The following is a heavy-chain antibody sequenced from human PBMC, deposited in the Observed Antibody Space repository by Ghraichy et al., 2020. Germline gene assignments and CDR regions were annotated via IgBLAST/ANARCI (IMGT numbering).Heavy chain of an antibody. CDR3: ARGESGLGD. J-gene: IGHJ4*02. CDR1: GFTLSSYW. Sequence: GGSLRLSCAASGFTLSSYWMYWVRLVPGKGLEWLSHISPAGNIINYAGSVRGRFTISRDIAKNTLYLQMNSLRAGDTAVYFCARGESGLGDWGQGTLVTVS. CDR2: ISPAGNII. V-gene: IGHV3-74*01. D-gene: IGHD3-16*01.